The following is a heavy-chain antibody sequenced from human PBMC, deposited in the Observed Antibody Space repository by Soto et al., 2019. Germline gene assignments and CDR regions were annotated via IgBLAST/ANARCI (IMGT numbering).Heavy chain of an antibody. CDR1: GYTFTSYA. Sequence: GASVKVSCKASGYTFTSYAMNWVRQAPGQGLEWMGWINTNTGNPTYAQGFTGRFVFSLDTSVSTAYLQICSLKAEDTAVYYCARSIPKGGIAVAGTSEYFQHWGQGTLVTVSS. CDR2: INTNTGNP. J-gene: IGHJ1*01. D-gene: IGHD6-19*01. CDR3: ARSIPKGGIAVAGTSEYFQH. V-gene: IGHV7-4-1*01.